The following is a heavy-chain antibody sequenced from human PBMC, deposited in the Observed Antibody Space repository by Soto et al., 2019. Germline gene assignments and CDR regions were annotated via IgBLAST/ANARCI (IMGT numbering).Heavy chain of an antibody. D-gene: IGHD4-4*01. Sequence: LRLSCEASGFTFSGYWMSWVRQAPGKGLEWVADIKHDGSVQYYVDSVKGRLTISRDNAKKQLYLQMNGLRAEDTALYYCARAPYSNAWYRFDLWGQGTLVTVSS. V-gene: IGHV3-7*03. CDR3: ARAPYSNAWYRFDL. J-gene: IGHJ4*02. CDR1: GFTFSGYW. CDR2: IKHDGSVQ.